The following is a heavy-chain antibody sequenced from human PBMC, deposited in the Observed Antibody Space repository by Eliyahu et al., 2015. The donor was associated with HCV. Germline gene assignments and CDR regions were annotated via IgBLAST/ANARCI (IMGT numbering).Heavy chain of an antibody. CDR3: ARGPRAFEPMPYYHYGMDV. J-gene: IGHJ6*02. Sequence: EMQLVQSGGGLVQPGESLRLSCAASGFAFSSYEMIWVRQAPGKGLQWISYINRNGVTIYYADSVEGRFTISRDNAKNSLYLQMNSLRAEDTAVYYCARGPRAFEPMPYYHYGMDVWGQGTTVTVAS. CDR1: GFAFSSYE. CDR2: INRNGVTI. V-gene: IGHV3-48*03. D-gene: IGHD1-14*01.